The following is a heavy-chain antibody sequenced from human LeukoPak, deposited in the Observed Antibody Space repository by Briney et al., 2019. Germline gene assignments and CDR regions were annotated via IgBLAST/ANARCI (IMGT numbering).Heavy chain of an antibody. J-gene: IGHJ4*02. D-gene: IGHD3-10*01. CDR1: GGSISSYY. CDR3: ARLEGLYYPTTDV. CDR2: IYSTGST. V-gene: IGHV4-4*07. Sequence: SETLSLTCTVSGGSISSYYWSWIRQPAGKGLEWIGRIYSTGSTNYNPSLKSRVTMSVDTSKNQFSLRLRSVTAADTAVYYCARLEGLYYPTTDVWGQGILVTVSS.